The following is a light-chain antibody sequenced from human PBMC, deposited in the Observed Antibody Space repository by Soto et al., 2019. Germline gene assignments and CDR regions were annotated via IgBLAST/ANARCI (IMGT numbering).Light chain of an antibody. CDR3: LQDYNYPRT. CDR1: QGIRND. Sequence: AVQMTQSPSSLSASVGDRVTITCRASQGIRNDLGWYQQKPGKAPELLIYAASNLQSGVPSRFSGSGSGTDFTLTISSLQSEDFATYYCLQDYNYPRTFGQGTKLEIK. J-gene: IGKJ2*01. V-gene: IGKV1-6*01. CDR2: AAS.